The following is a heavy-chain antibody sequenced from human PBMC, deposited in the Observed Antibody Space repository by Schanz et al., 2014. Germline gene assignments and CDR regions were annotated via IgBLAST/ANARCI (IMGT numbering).Heavy chain of an antibody. Sequence: EEQLLQSGGGLVQPGGSLRLSCAASGFTFGSYGMSWVRQAPGKGLEWVSTIYASGATYYGDSVKGRFTISRDNSKNTLYLHMNTLRSEDTAVYYCAKDSTHIDIVLVPTAIDYWGQGTLVTVSS. V-gene: IGHV3-23*05. CDR2: IYASGAT. CDR3: AKDSTHIDIVLVPTAIDY. CDR1: GFTFGSYG. D-gene: IGHD2-2*01. J-gene: IGHJ4*02.